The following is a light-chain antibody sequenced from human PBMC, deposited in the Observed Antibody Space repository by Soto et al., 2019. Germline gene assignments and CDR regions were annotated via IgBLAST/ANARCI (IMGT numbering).Light chain of an antibody. CDR1: SSDVGSYNL. Sequence: QSALTQPASVSGSPGQSITISSTGTSSDVGSYNLVSWYQQQPGKAPKLMIYGGSKRPSRVSNRYSGSKSVNTATLTTSGLQAEDEADYYCCSYAGSSTSVVFGGGTKLTVL. CDR2: GGS. J-gene: IGLJ2*01. CDR3: CSYAGSSTSVV. V-gene: IGLV2-23*01.